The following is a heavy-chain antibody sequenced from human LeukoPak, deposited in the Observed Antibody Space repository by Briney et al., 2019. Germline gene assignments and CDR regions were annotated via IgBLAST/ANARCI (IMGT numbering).Heavy chain of an antibody. CDR1: GYSFTNYW. J-gene: IGHJ4*02. V-gene: IGHV5-51*01. CDR3: ARLGDTAMARKIDY. D-gene: IGHD5-18*01. CDR2: IYPGDSDT. Sequence: AGESLKISCKGSGYSFTNYWIGWVRQMPGKDLEWMGIIYPGDSDTRYSPSFQGQVTISADKSISTAYLQWSSLKASDTAMYYCARLGDTAMARKIDYWGQGTLVTVSS.